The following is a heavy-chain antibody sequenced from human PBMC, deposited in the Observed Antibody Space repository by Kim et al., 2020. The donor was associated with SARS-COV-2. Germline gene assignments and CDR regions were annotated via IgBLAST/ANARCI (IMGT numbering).Heavy chain of an antibody. CDR2: IYYSGST. J-gene: IGHJ6*02. CDR3: AGCHPAPNTRYYYYGMDV. D-gene: IGHD3-3*01. V-gene: IGHV4-31*03. Sequence: SETLSLTCTVSGGSISSGGYYWSWIRQHPGKGLEWIGYIYYSGSTYYNPSLKSRVTISVDTSKNQFSLKLSSVTAADTAVYYCAGCHPAPNTRYYYYGMDVWGQGTTVTVSS. CDR1: GGSISSGGYY.